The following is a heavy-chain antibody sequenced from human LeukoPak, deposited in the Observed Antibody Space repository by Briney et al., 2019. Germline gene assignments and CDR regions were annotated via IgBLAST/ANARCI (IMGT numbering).Heavy chain of an antibody. Sequence: GRSLRLSCAASGFTFSTSALHWVRQAPPKGLELVAVMSYDGSNKYYADSVKGRFTISRDNSRNTLYLQMNSLRAEDTAVYYCAKGIDSSGWDYFDYWGQGTLVTVSS. V-gene: IGHV3-30*18. CDR3: AKGIDSSGWDYFDY. D-gene: IGHD6-19*01. J-gene: IGHJ4*02. CDR1: GFTFSTSA. CDR2: MSYDGSNK.